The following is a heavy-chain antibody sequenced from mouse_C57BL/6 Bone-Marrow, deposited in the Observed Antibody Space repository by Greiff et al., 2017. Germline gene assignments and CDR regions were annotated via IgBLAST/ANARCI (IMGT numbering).Heavy chain of an antibody. CDR2: INPNNGGT. Sequence: VQLQQSGPELVKPGASVKISCKASGYTFTDYYMNWVKQSHGKSLEWIGDINPNNGGTSYNQKFKGKATLTVDKSSSTAYMELRSLTSEDSAVYYCARSDGYFWGYFDVWGTGTTVTVAS. J-gene: IGHJ1*03. CDR3: ARSDGYFWGYFDV. D-gene: IGHD2-3*01. V-gene: IGHV1-26*01. CDR1: GYTFTDYY.